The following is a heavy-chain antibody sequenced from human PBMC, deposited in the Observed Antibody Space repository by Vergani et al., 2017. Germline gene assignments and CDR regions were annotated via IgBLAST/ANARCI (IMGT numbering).Heavy chain of an antibody. CDR3: ARNRGRGGSYSVSWFDP. D-gene: IGHD3-10*01. V-gene: IGHV1-2*02. J-gene: IGHJ5*02. CDR2: LDPHTGDT. Sequence: QVQLEQSGAEVKKPGSSVTVSCKASGYSLSDHYIHWVRQAPGQGFEWMGRLDPHTGDTKYAEKFQGRAILTRDRSISTAYMELISLISDDTAVYYCARNRGRGGSYSVSWFDPWGQGTQVTVAS. CDR1: GYSLSDHY.